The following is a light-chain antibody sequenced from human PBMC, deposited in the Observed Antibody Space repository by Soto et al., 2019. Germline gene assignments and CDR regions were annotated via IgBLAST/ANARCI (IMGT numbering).Light chain of an antibody. CDR1: NIESKS. CDR2: VDS. CDR3: QVWDTISDHYV. V-gene: IGLV3-21*02. J-gene: IGLJ1*01. Sequence: YDLTLPPSSSVAPAQTARITRGGNNIESKSVHWYQQRPGQAPVLVIYVDSDRPSGIPDRFSASTSGNTAALTISRVEAGDEADYYCQVWDTISDHYVFGSGTKVTVL.